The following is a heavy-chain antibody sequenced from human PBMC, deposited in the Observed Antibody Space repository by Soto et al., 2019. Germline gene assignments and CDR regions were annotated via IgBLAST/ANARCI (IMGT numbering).Heavy chain of an antibody. CDR3: ARPIDLRYFVNMPLAN. D-gene: IGHD3-9*01. V-gene: IGHV3-23*01. J-gene: IGHJ4*02. CDR1: GFTFSSYA. CDR2: IRGSGGTT. Sequence: EVQLLESGGGLVQPGGSLRLSCVGSGFTFSSYAMNWVRQAPGKGLEWVAGIRGSGGTTYYADSVKGRFTISRDNSKNTLYLQLNSLRPEDTAKFYCARPIDLRYFVNMPLANWGQGTLVTVSS.